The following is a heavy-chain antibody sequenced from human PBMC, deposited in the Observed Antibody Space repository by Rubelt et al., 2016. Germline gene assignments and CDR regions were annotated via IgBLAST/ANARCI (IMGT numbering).Heavy chain of an antibody. J-gene: IGHJ4*02. V-gene: IGHV3-48*02. D-gene: IGHD2-2*01. Sequence: EVQLVESGGGLVQPGGSLRLSCAASGFTFSSYSMNWVRPAPGKGVEWVSCISSGLSPIYYADSGKGRFTISRDNAKNSLYLQMNSLRDEDTAVYYCATQGYCSSTSCYGAYWGQGTLVTVSS. CDR2: ISSGLSPI. CDR3: ATQGYCSSTSCYGAY. CDR1: GFTFSSYS.